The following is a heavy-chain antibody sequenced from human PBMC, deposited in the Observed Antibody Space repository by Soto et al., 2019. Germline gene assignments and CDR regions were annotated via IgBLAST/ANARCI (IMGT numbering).Heavy chain of an antibody. CDR3: ARGRVMGGIDLNLYVMDV. CDR1: EFSFSNYA. Sequence: QVQLVESGGGVVQPGTSLRLSCAASEFSFSNYAIHWVRQAPGKGLEWVSSISYDGNYKYYADSVKGRFTISRDNSKNTLYLQMNGLRTEDTAVYYCARGRVMGGIDLNLYVMDVWGQGTTVTVSS. J-gene: IGHJ6*02. D-gene: IGHD5-12*01. CDR2: ISYDGNYK. V-gene: IGHV3-30-3*01.